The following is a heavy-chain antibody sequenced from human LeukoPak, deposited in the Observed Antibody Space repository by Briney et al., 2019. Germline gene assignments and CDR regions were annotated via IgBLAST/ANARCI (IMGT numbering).Heavy chain of an antibody. Sequence: SETLSLTCTVSRYDVNSVYYWGWIRQPPGKGLEWIGSIYHSGSTYYNASLKSRVTISMDTSRNKFSMNLNSVTAADTAVYYCARAGGYYGSGSFLDYWGQGLLVTVSS. CDR3: ARAGGYYGSGSFLDY. J-gene: IGHJ4*02. D-gene: IGHD3-10*01. V-gene: IGHV4-38-2*02. CDR1: RYDVNSVYY. CDR2: IYHSGST.